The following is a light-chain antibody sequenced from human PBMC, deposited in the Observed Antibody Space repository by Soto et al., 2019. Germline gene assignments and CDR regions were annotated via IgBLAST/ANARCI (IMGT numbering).Light chain of an antibody. Sequence: DLQMTQSPSSLSASVGDRVTITCRASQSISSYLNWDQQKPGKAPKFLIYAASSLQSGVTSRFSGSGSGTDFTLTISSPQPEDFATYYCQQSYSTPPYTFGQGTKLEIK. J-gene: IGKJ2*01. CDR1: QSISSY. CDR2: AAS. V-gene: IGKV1-39*01. CDR3: QQSYSTPPYT.